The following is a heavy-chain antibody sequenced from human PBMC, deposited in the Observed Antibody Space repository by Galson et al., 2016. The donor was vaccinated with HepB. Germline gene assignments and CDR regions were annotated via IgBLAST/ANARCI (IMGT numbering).Heavy chain of an antibody. CDR1: DDSITTPYY. D-gene: IGHD5-24*01. Sequence: ETLSLTCAVSDDSITTPYYWGWIRQSPGKALEYIGSIYHSGNTYYNPSFNSRLSMSVDTSKNEFSLRLTSLTAADTGVYYCARVGGKMSSIDFWGQGILVTVSS. V-gene: IGHV4-38-2*01. J-gene: IGHJ4*02. CDR2: IYHSGNT. CDR3: ARVGGKMSSIDF.